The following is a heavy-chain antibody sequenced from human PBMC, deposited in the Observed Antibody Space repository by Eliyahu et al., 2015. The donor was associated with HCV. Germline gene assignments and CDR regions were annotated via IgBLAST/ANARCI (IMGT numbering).Heavy chain of an antibody. CDR2: IRGKAKSHTT. CDR3: ARAVIQSSRVTDV. J-gene: IGHJ6*02. D-gene: IGHD2-2*01. Sequence: QLVESGGGLVQPGGSLRLSXSAXGFTFSDFHXDWVRQAPEKGLEWLGRIRGKAKSHTTEYAASVKGRFTISRDDSKNSVFLQMNSLKTEDTAVYWCARAVIQSSRVTDVWGQGTTVTVSS. CDR1: GFTFSDFH. V-gene: IGHV3-72*01.